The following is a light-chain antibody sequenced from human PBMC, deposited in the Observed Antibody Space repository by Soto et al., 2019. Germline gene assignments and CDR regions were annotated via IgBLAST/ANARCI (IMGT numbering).Light chain of an antibody. Sequence: DIQMTQSPSYRSASLGDRVTITCRASQSISTFLNWYQQKPGKAPKXLIYATSSLQSGVPSKFSGSGSGTDLTITISSLQPEDVATYYCQQTYNTPWTFGQGTKVDIK. CDR3: QQTYNTPWT. CDR1: QSISTF. V-gene: IGKV1-39*01. J-gene: IGKJ1*01. CDR2: ATS.